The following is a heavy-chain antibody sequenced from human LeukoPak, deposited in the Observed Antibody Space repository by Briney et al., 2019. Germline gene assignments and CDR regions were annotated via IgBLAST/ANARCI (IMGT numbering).Heavy chain of an antibody. CDR1: GGSISSGSYY. CDR3: ARLGITMIASSSPPDY. D-gene: IGHD3-22*01. Sequence: SQTLSLTCTVSGGSISSGSYYWSWIRQPAGKGLEWIGRIYTSGSTNYNPSLKSRVTISVDTSKNQFSLKLSSVTAADTAVYYCARLGITMIASSSPPDYWGQGTLVTVSS. V-gene: IGHV4-61*02. CDR2: IYTSGST. J-gene: IGHJ4*02.